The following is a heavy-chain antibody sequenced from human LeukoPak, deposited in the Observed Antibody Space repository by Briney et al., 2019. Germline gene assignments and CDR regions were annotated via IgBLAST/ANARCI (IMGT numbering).Heavy chain of an antibody. Sequence: SETLSLTCTVSGGSISSYYWSWIRQPPGKGLEWIGYIYYSGSTNYNPSLKSRVTISVDTSKNQFSLKLSSVTAADTAVYYCARAPSLITWYYHCMDGWGKGTTVTVSS. V-gene: IGHV4-59*01. D-gene: IGHD1-14*01. CDR3: ARAPSLITWYYHCMDG. CDR2: IYYSGST. CDR1: GGSISSYY. J-gene: IGHJ6*03.